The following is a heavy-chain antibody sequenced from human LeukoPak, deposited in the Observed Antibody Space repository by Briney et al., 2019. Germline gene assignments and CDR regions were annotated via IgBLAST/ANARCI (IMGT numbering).Heavy chain of an antibody. Sequence: PGGSLRLSCAASGFTFSSYAMSWVRQAPGKGLEWVSAISGSGGSTYYADSVRGRFTISRDNSKNSLYLQMNSLRTEDTALYYCAKDRSSGYSSADYWGQGTLVTVSS. D-gene: IGHD3-22*01. CDR2: ISGSGGST. CDR1: GFTFSSYA. J-gene: IGHJ4*02. V-gene: IGHV3-23*01. CDR3: AKDRSSGYSSADY.